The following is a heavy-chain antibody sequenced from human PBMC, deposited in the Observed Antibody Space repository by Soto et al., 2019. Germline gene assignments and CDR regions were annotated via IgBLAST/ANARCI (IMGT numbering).Heavy chain of an antibody. CDR3: ARAAMGGSSWPFDY. CDR1: GGSISSSNW. J-gene: IGHJ4*02. Sequence: QVQLQESGPGLVKPSGTLSLTCAVSGGSISSSNWWSWVRQPPGKGLEWIGEIYHSGSTNYNPSLKSRVTISVDTSKNQFSLKLSSVTAADTAVYYCARAAMGGSSWPFDYWGQGTLVTVSS. CDR2: IYHSGST. D-gene: IGHD6-13*01. V-gene: IGHV4-4*02.